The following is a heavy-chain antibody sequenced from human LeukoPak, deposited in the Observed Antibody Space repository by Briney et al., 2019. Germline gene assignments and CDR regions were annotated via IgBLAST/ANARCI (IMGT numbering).Heavy chain of an antibody. D-gene: IGHD4-23*01. CDR3: AREQRAHPYTVVIDYFDY. CDR1: GGTFSSYA. V-gene: IGHV1-69*13. Sequence: VASVTVSCKASGGTFSSYAISWVRQAPGQGLEWMGGIIPIFGTANYAQKFQGRVTITADESTSTAYMELSSLRSEDTAVYYCAREQRAHPYTVVIDYFDYWGQGTLVTVSS. J-gene: IGHJ4*02. CDR2: IIPIFGTA.